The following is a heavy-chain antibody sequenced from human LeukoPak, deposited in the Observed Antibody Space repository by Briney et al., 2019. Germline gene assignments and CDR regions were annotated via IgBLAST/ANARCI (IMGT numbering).Heavy chain of an antibody. D-gene: IGHD6-19*01. Sequence: GGSLRLSCAASGFSFSSYWMSWVRQAPGKGLEWVANIKQDESEKYYVDSVKGRFTISRDNAKNSLYLQMNSLRAEDTAVYYCGRVAIPLAGCAGLGYMDVWGKGATVTVSS. V-gene: IGHV3-7*01. CDR3: GRVAIPLAGCAGLGYMDV. J-gene: IGHJ6*03. CDR2: IKQDESEK. CDR1: GFSFSSYW.